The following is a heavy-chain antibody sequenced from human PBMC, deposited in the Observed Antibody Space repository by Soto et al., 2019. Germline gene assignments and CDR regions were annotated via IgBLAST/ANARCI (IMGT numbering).Heavy chain of an antibody. CDR2: IYPGDSDT. CDR1: GYSFTSYW. D-gene: IGHD6-6*01. CDR3: ARNDYSSSFHYYYGMDV. J-gene: IGHJ6*02. Sequence: GESLKISCNGSGYSFTSYWIGWVRQMPGKGLEWMGIIYPGDSDTRYSPSFQGQVTISSDKSISTAYLPWSSLKASDTAMYYCARNDYSSSFHYYYGMDVWGQGTTVTVSS. V-gene: IGHV5-51*01.